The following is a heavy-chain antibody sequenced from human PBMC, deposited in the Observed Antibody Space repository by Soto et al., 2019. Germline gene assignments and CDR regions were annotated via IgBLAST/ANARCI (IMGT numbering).Heavy chain of an antibody. V-gene: IGHV4-39*07. D-gene: IGHD2-2*01. CDR1: GGSISSSSYY. CDR2: IYTSGST. Sequence: SETLSLTCTVSGGSISSSSYYWGWIRQPPGKGLEWIGSIYTSGSTNYNPSLKSRVTMSVDTSKNQFSLKLSSVTAADTAVYYCARDGGGYCSSTSCYKRNNWFDPWGQGTLVTVSS. J-gene: IGHJ5*02. CDR3: ARDGGGYCSSTSCYKRNNWFDP.